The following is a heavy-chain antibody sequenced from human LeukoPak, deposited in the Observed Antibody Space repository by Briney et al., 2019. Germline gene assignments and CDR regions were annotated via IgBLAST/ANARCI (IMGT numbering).Heavy chain of an antibody. J-gene: IGHJ3*02. Sequence: PGRSLRLSCAASGFTFSSYAMHWVRQAPGKGLEWVAVISYDGSNKYYADSVKGRFTISRDNSKNTLYLQMNSLRAEDTAVYYCARDLGYGDYWYAFDIWGQGTMVTVSS. CDR3: ARDLGYGDYWYAFDI. V-gene: IGHV3-30-3*01. D-gene: IGHD4-17*01. CDR1: GFTFSSYA. CDR2: ISYDGSNK.